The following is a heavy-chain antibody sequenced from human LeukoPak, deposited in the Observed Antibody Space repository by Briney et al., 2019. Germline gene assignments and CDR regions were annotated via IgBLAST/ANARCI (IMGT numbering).Heavy chain of an antibody. Sequence: SETLPLTCTVSGGSISSGDYYWSWIRQPPGKGLEWIGYIYYSGSTYYNPSLKSRVTISVDTSKNQFSLKLSSVTAADTAVYYCARAYVTHTPAYFDYWGQGTLVTVSS. CDR2: IYYSGST. D-gene: IGHD2-21*02. J-gene: IGHJ4*02. CDR1: GGSISSGDYY. CDR3: ARAYVTHTPAYFDY. V-gene: IGHV4-30-4*02.